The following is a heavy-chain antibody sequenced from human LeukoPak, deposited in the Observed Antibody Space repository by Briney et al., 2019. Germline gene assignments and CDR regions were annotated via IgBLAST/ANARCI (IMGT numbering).Heavy chain of an antibody. D-gene: IGHD6-13*01. CDR3: ARGWRDYYYMDV. CDR1: GYTFTSYY. CDR2: INPSGGST. V-gene: IGHV1-46*01. J-gene: IGHJ6*03. Sequence: ASVKVSCKASGYTFTSYYMHWVRQAPGQGLEWMGIINPSGGSTSYAQKFQGRVTMTRDMSTSTVYMELSSLRSEDTAVYYCARGWRDYYYMDVWGKGTTVTISS.